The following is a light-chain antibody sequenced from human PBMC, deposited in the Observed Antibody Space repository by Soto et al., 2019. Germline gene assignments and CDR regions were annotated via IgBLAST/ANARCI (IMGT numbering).Light chain of an antibody. CDR2: GAS. Sequence: EIVLTQSPGTLSLSPGERATLSCRASQSIASSYLTWYQHKPGQAPRLLIYGASSRATGIPDRFSGSGSGTGFTLIHRRREAEDFAVDYCSQYVSSSYTFGQGTQLEIK. J-gene: IGKJ2*01. V-gene: IGKV3-20*01. CDR3: SQYVSSSYT. CDR1: QSIASSY.